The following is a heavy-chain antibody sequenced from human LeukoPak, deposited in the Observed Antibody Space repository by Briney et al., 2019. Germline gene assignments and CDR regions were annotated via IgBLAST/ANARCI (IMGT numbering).Heavy chain of an antibody. J-gene: IGHJ4*02. CDR1: GFTFSDYY. D-gene: IGHD6-19*01. V-gene: IGHV3-11*06. Sequence: KPGGSLRLSCAASGFTFSDYYMSWIRQAPGKGLEWVSYISSSSSYTNYADSVKGRFTISRDNAKNSLYLQMNSLRAEDTAVYYCASVAKQWLVPFDYWGQGTLVTVSS. CDR3: ASVAKQWLVPFDY. CDR2: ISSSSSYT.